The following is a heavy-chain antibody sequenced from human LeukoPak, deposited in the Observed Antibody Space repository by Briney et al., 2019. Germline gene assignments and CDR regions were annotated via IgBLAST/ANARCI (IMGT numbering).Heavy chain of an antibody. CDR1: GFTFSSYG. Sequence: PGRSLRLSCAASGFTFSSYGMHWVRQAPGKGLEWVAVIWYDGSNKYYADSVKGRFTISRDNSKNTLCLQMNSLRAEDTAVYYCATPYGFYNWFDPWGQGTLVTVSS. CDR3: ATPYGFYNWFDP. J-gene: IGHJ5*02. CDR2: IWYDGSNK. V-gene: IGHV3-33*01. D-gene: IGHD3-16*01.